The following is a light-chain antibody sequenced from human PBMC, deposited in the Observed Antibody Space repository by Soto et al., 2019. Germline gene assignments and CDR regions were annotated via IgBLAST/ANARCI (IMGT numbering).Light chain of an antibody. CDR3: QQYYDTPFT. V-gene: IGKV4-1*01. J-gene: IGKJ3*01. CDR1: QSLLYSSNNKNY. CDR2: WAS. Sequence: DIVMTQSPDSLAVSLGERATINCKSSQSLLYSSNNKNYLAWFQQKPGKPPNLLIYWASIRESGVHDRFSGSGSGTDFTLTISSLQAEDVAVYYCQQYYDTPFTFGPGTKVDIK.